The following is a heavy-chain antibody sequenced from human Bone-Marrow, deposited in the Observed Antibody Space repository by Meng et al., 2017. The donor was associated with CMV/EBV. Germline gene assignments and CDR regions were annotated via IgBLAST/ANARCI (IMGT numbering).Heavy chain of an antibody. D-gene: IGHD2-2*01. V-gene: IGHV4-39*01. CDR3: ARQAAIISNWFDP. Sequence: SEPLSLTCTVSGGFIGSRTYFWGWIRQPPGKGLEWIGSIYYSGSTYPNSSLKSRVTISMDTSKNQFSLRLTAVTAADTAVYYCARQAAIISNWFDPWGQGTLVTVSS. CDR1: GGFIGSRTYF. CDR2: IYYSGST. J-gene: IGHJ5*02.